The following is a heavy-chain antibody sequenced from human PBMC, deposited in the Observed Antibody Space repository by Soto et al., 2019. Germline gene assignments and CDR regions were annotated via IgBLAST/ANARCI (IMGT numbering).Heavy chain of an antibody. CDR1: GFTFSSYA. J-gene: IGHJ4*02. CDR3: VKDRSHTWSFDN. CDR2: ISGSGGST. V-gene: IGHV3-23*01. D-gene: IGHD1-26*01. Sequence: PGGSLRLSCAASGFTFSSYAMSWVRQAPGKGLEWVSAISGSGGSTYYADSVKGRFTISRDNSKNMLYLQMNRLRSEDTAVYYCVKDRSHTWSFDNWAQGTLVTVSS.